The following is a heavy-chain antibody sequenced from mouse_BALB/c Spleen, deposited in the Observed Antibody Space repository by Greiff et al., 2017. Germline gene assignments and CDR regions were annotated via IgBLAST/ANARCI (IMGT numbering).Heavy chain of an antibody. J-gene: IGHJ4*01. Sequence: VMLVESGGGLVQPGGSLRLSCATSGFTFTDYYMSWVRQPPGKGLEWLGVIWAGGSTNYNSALMSRLSISKDNSKSQVFLKMNSLQTDDTAMYYCARDPGDGSSYGDYAMDYWGQGTSVTVSS. CDR3: ARDPGDGSSYGDYAMDY. CDR1: GFTFTDYY. D-gene: IGHD1-1*01. CDR2: IWAGGST. V-gene: IGHV2-9*02.